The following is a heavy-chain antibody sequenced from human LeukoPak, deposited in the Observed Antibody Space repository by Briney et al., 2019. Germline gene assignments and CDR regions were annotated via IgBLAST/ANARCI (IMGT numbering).Heavy chain of an antibody. CDR3: GRFGYVAGIDL. J-gene: IGHJ4*02. D-gene: IGHD6-19*01. CDR2: IDPAGTDT. Sequence: GGSLRLSCAASGFSFNSYWMTWVRQPPGRGLEWVANIDPAGTDTYHADPVKGRFTISRDNAKNLVYLQMNTLRAEDTAVYSCGRFGYVAGIDLWGRGTLVTVSS. CDR1: GFSFNSYW. V-gene: IGHV3-7*01.